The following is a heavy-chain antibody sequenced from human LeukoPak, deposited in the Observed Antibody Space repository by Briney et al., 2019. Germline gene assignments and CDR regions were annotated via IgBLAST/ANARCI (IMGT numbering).Heavy chain of an antibody. Sequence: PGGSLRLSCAASGFTFSSYSMNWVRQAPGKGLEWVSSITSSSSYTFYADSVKGRFTISRDNAKSSLYLQMNSLRAEDTAVYYCARRSGIAVAGAFDYWGQGTLVTVSS. D-gene: IGHD6-19*01. V-gene: IGHV3-21*04. CDR2: ITSSSSYT. CDR1: GFTFSSYS. J-gene: IGHJ4*02. CDR3: ARRSGIAVAGAFDY.